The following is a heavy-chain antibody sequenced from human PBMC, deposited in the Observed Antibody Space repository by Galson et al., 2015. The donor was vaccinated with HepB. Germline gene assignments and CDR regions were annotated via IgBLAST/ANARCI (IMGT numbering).Heavy chain of an antibody. V-gene: IGHV1-46*01. CDR3: ARAEGIAVAGTWGFDY. D-gene: IGHD6-19*01. Sequence: SVKVSCKASGGTFSSYAISWVRQAPGQGLEWMGIINPSGGSTSYAQKFQGRVTMTRDTSTSTVYMELSSLRSEDTAVYYCARAEGIAVAGTWGFDYWGQGTLVTVSS. CDR1: GGTFSSYA. J-gene: IGHJ4*02. CDR2: INPSGGST.